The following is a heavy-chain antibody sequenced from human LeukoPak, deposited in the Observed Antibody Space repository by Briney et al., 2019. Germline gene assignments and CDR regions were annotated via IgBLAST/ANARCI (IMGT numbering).Heavy chain of an antibody. D-gene: IGHD2-21*02. CDR3: VREAGYCASVCLKSNWFDP. Sequence: GGSLRLSCAASGFPFSNHAMSWVRQPPGKGLEWVSAISNGNTYYADSVRGRFTISRDDSKNMVYLQMNSLRVEDTARYYCVREAGYCASVCLKSNWFDPWGQGTVVTVSS. CDR1: GFPFSNHA. J-gene: IGHJ5*02. V-gene: IGHV3-23*01. CDR2: ISNGNT.